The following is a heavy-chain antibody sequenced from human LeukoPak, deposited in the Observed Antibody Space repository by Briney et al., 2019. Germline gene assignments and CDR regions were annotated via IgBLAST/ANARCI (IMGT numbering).Heavy chain of an antibody. CDR2: INPNSGGT. D-gene: IGHD2-15*01. CDR1: GYTFTVYY. CDR3: ARDPVCSGGSCYVGNFDY. Sequence: ASVKVSCTASGYTFTVYYMHWVRQAPGQGLEWMGWINPNSGGTNYAQKFQGWVTMTRDTSISTAYMELSRLRSDDTAVYYCARDPVCSGGSCYVGNFDYWGQGTLVTVSS. V-gene: IGHV1-2*04. J-gene: IGHJ4*02.